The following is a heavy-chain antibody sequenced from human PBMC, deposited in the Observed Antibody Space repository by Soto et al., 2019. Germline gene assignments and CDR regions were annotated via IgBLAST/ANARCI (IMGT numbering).Heavy chain of an antibody. D-gene: IGHD2-15*01. J-gene: IGHJ5*02. V-gene: IGHV3-33*01. CDR1: GFTFSSYG. CDR2: IWYDGSNK. CDR3: ARDSSPVVVVAASWFDP. Sequence: QVQLVESGGGVVQPGRSLRLSCAASGFTFSSYGMHWVRQAPGKGLEWVAVIWYDGSNKYYADSVKGRFTISRDNSKNTLYLQMNSLRAEDTAVYYCARDSSPVVVVAASWFDPWGQGTLVTVSS.